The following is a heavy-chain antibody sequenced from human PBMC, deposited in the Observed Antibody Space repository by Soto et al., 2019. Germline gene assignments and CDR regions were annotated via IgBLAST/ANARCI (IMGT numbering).Heavy chain of an antibody. CDR3: ARGVVVVPAAIDY. Sequence: QVQLQQWGAGLLKPSETLSLTCAVYGGSFSGYYWSWIRQPPGKGLEWIGEINHSGSTNYNPSLKSRVTISVDTSKNQFSLKLSSVTAADTAVYYCARGVVVVPAAIDYWGQGTLVTVSS. CDR1: GGSFSGYY. V-gene: IGHV4-34*01. J-gene: IGHJ4*02. D-gene: IGHD2-2*01. CDR2: INHSGST.